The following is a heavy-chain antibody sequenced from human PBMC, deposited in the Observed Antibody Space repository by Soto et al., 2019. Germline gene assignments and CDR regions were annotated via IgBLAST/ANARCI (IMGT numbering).Heavy chain of an antibody. CDR2: INPNSGGT. V-gene: IGHV1-2*02. D-gene: IGHD3-10*01. Sequence: ASVKVSCKASGYTFTGYYMHWVRQAPGQGLEWMGWINPNSGGTNYAQKFQGRVTMTRDTSISTAYMELSRLRSDDTAVYYCARDRPVLITRVWGVIDYWGQGTLVTVSS. CDR3: ARDRPVLITRVWGVIDY. CDR1: GYTFTGYY. J-gene: IGHJ4*02.